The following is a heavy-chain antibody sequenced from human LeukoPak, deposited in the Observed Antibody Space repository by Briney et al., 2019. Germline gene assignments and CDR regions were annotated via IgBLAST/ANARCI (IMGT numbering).Heavy chain of an antibody. Sequence: SETLSLTCTVSGGSVSSGSYYWSWIRQPPGKGLEWIGYIYYSGSTNYNPSLKSRVTLSVDTSKNQFSLKLSSVTAADTAVYYCARAVSASTVYYFDYWGQGTLVTVSS. CDR2: IYYSGST. CDR3: ARAVSASTVYYFDY. CDR1: GGSVSSGSYY. J-gene: IGHJ4*02. V-gene: IGHV4-61*01. D-gene: IGHD4-17*01.